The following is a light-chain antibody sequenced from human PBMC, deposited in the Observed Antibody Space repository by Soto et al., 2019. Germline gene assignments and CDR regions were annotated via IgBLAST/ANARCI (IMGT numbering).Light chain of an antibody. Sequence: EIMMTQSPATLSVTPGERATLSCGASQRISTNLAWYQQKPGQAPRLLIYDASTRATGIPTRFRGSGSGTEFTLTISSLQSEDFVVYYCQQYNDWPGTFGQGTKVDIK. V-gene: IGKV3-15*01. CDR2: DAS. CDR1: QRISTN. J-gene: IGKJ1*01. CDR3: QQYNDWPGT.